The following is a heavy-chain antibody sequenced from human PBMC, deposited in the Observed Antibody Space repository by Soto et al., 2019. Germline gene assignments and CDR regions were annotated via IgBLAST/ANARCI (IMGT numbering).Heavy chain of an antibody. CDR1: VHPFRSYW. Sequence: LRGGSLKLPYAASVHPFRSYWMHWVPQAPGKPLVWVSRLKSDGSSTSYAGSEKGRFTISRDNAKNTLYLQMNSLRAEDTAVYYCARDLVRLRRLYPHILTGYTYGKDVWGQGTTVTV. CDR3: ARDLVRLRRLYPHILTGYTYGKDV. V-gene: IGHV3-74*01. J-gene: IGHJ6*02. D-gene: IGHD3-9*01. CDR2: LKSDGSST.